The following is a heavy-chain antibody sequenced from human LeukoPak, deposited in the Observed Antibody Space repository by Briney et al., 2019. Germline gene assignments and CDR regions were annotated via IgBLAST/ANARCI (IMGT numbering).Heavy chain of an antibody. Sequence: GGSLRLSCAASGFTFSSYAMSWVRQAPGKGLEWVSAFSGSGGGTYYADSVKGRFTISRDNSKNTLYLQMNSLRAEDTAVYYCARHGSITMVRGRLRYYYMDVWGKGTTVTISS. CDR3: ARHGSITMVRGRLRYYYMDV. CDR1: GFTFSSYA. V-gene: IGHV3-23*01. D-gene: IGHD3-10*01. CDR2: FSGSGGGT. J-gene: IGHJ6*03.